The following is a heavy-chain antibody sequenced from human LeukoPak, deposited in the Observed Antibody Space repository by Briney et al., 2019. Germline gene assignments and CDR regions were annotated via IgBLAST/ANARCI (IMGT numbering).Heavy chain of an antibody. D-gene: IGHD3-10*01. CDR1: GFNDSSNY. J-gene: IGHJ4*02. CDR3: AIQIYNGSGSPIDY. Sequence: GESLTHSRAASGFNDSSNYMRWVGHPPGKGLECVSGIYSCGSTYYADSVKGRFTSSRDNSKNTLYLQMNSLRAEDTAVYYCAIQIYNGSGSPIDYWCEGSLVTVSS. CDR2: IYSCGST. V-gene: IGHV3-66*01.